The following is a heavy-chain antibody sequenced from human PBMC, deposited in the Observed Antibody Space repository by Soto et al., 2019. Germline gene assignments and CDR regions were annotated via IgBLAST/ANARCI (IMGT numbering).Heavy chain of an antibody. CDR2: IKQDGSQT. CDR3: AREIAGKGSY. Sequence: GGSLRPSCVASGFTFSNYWMTWVRQAPGKGLEWVANIKQDGSQTYYVDSVKGRFTISRDNARDSLYLQMNSLRVEDSAVYYWAREIAGKGSYWGQGALVTVS. V-gene: IGHV3-7*01. D-gene: IGHD2-15*01. CDR1: GFTFSNYW. J-gene: IGHJ1*01.